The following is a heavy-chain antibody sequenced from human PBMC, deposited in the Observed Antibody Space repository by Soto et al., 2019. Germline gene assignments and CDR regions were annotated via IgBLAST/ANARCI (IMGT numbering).Heavy chain of an antibody. CDR1: GFTSRSFT. CDR3: TRDASRDSSARGWFDP. Sequence: GGSLRLSCAASGFTSRSFTMNWVRQAPGKGLEWVSTISSNSAYIYYTDALRGRFTISRDNAKNSLHLQMNSLRAEDTAVYYCTRDASRDSSARGWFDPWGPGTLVAVSS. D-gene: IGHD6-13*01. CDR2: ISSNSAYI. J-gene: IGHJ5*01. V-gene: IGHV3-21*01.